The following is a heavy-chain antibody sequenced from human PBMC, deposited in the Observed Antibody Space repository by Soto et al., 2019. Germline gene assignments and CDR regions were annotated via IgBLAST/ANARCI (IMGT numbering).Heavy chain of an antibody. V-gene: IGHV3-30*18. D-gene: IGHD4-17*01. Sequence: QVQLVESGGGEVQPGRSLTISCAASGFTFSTYGMHWVRQAPGKGLEWVAVISYDGTNKFYSDSVKGRFTISRDNFKNTLTLQMNSLRADDTAVYSCAKDLQSYGDYDYYCYGMDVWGLGTRATVSS. CDR3: AKDLQSYGDYDYYCYGMDV. J-gene: IGHJ6*02. CDR1: GFTFSTYG. CDR2: ISYDGTNK.